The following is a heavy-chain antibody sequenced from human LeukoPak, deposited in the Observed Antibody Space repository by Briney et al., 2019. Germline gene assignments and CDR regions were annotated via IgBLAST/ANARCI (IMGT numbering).Heavy chain of an antibody. J-gene: IGHJ4*02. CDR1: GYTFTSYG. Sequence: ASVKVSCKASGYTFTSYGISWVRQAPGQGLEWMGWISAYNGNTNYAQKLQGRVTMTTDTSTSTAYMELRSLRSDDTAVYYCARVYGYSSSSDYFDCWGQGTLVTVSS. CDR2: ISAYNGNT. CDR3: ARVYGYSSSSDYFDC. D-gene: IGHD6-6*01. V-gene: IGHV1-18*01.